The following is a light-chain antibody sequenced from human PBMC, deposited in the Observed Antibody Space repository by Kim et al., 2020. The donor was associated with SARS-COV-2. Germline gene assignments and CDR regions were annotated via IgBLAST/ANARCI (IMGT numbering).Light chain of an antibody. J-gene: IGLJ3*02. CDR2: EDN. V-gene: IGLV6-57*01. CDR3: QSYDSSKWV. CDR1: SGSIASNY. Sequence: GKTVTIYCTRSSGSIASNYVQWYQQRPGSSPTTVIYEDNQRPSGVPDRFSGSIDSSSNSASLTISGLKTEDEADYYCQSYDSSKWVFGGGTQLTVL.